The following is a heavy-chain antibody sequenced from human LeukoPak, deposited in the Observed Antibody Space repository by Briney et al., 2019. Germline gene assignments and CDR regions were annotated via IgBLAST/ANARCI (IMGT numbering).Heavy chain of an antibody. CDR1: GYSFTSYW. V-gene: IGHV5-51*01. J-gene: IGHJ3*02. Sequence: GESLKISCKGSGYSFTSYWIGWVRQMPGKGLEWMGIIYPGDSYTRYSPSFQGQVTISADKSVSTAYLQWSSLKASDTAMYYCARLFEYSSSSGAFDIWGQGTMVTVSS. CDR3: ARLFEYSSSSGAFDI. CDR2: IYPGDSYT. D-gene: IGHD6-6*01.